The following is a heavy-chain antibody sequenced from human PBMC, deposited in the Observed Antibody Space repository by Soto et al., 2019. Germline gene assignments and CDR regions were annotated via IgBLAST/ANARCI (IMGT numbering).Heavy chain of an antibody. D-gene: IGHD1-20*01. J-gene: IGHJ4*02. CDR2: ISYDGSNK. CDR3: AKEFHTWNYFDY. V-gene: IGHV3-30*18. Sequence: GSLRLSCAASGXTFSNSGMHWVRQAPGKGLEWVAVISYDGSNKYYADSVKGRFTISRDNSNNTLYLQMNSIRAEDTGLYYCAKEFHTWNYFDYWGQGTPVTVSS. CDR1: GXTFSNSG.